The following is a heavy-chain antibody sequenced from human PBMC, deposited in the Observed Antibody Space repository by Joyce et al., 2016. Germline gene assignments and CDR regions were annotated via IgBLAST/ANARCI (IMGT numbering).Heavy chain of an antibody. D-gene: IGHD2-2*02. V-gene: IGHV4-31*03. J-gene: IGHJ5*02. CDR3: AREEIYTNWFDP. CDR2: IDYTGST. CDR1: GGSISSGGYY. Sequence: QVQLQESGPGLVKPSQILSLTCSVSGGSISSGGYYWSWIREHPGKGLEWIGYIDYTGSTHYNPSLKSRVSISVDTSKNQFSLRMTSVTAADTAVYYCAREEIYTNWFDPWGQGTLLTVSS.